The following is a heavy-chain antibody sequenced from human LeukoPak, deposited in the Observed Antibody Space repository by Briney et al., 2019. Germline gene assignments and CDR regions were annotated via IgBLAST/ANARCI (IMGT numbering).Heavy chain of an antibody. V-gene: IGHV4-30-2*01. J-gene: IGHJ6*02. D-gene: IGHD3-22*01. CDR1: GGSISSGGYY. CDR3: ARSDDSSGYYYYYYGMDV. Sequence: PSETLSLTCTVSGGSISSGGYYWSWIRQPPGKGLEWIGYIYHSGSTNYNPSLKSRVTISVNKSKNQFSLKLSSVTAADTAVYYCARSDDSSGYYYYYYGMDVWGQGTTVTVSS. CDR2: IYHSGST.